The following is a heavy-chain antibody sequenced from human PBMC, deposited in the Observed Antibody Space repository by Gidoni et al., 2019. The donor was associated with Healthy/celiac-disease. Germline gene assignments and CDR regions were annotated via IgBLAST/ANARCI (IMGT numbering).Heavy chain of an antibody. D-gene: IGHD5-18*01. CDR2: ISGSGGST. J-gene: IGHJ4*02. CDR1: GFTFSSYA. Sequence: EVQLLESGGGLVQPGGSLRLSCAASGFTFSSYAMSWVRQAPGKGLEWVSAISGSGGSTYYAASVKGRFTISRDNSKNTLYLQMNSLRAEDTAVYYCAKDSAVSLSRYSYGSFDYWGQGTLVTVSS. V-gene: IGHV3-23*01. CDR3: AKDSAVSLSRYSYGSFDY.